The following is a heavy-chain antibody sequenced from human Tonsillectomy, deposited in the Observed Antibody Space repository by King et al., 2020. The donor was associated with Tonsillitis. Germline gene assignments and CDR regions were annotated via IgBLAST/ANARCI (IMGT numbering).Heavy chain of an antibody. CDR1: GFSLSTTGVY. J-gene: IGHJ4*02. V-gene: IGHV2-5*02. Sequence: TLKESGPTLVKPTQTLTLTCTFSGFSLSTTGVYVGWIRQPPGQALEWLALIYWDDDKRYSPSLKSRLTITKDTSKNQVVLTMTNMDPVDTATYYCAHRSLFYDSSGYLFDYWGQGTLVTVSS. CDR3: AHRSLFYDSSGYLFDY. CDR2: IYWDDDK. D-gene: IGHD3-22*01.